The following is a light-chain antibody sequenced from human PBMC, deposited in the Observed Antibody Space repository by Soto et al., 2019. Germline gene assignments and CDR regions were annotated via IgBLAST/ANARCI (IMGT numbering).Light chain of an antibody. V-gene: IGKV1-9*01. Sequence: DIQMTQSPSTLSASVGDRVTITCLASQGIASYLAWYQQKPGKAPRLLIYAAYTLQSGVPSRFSGSGSGTDFTLTINSLQPEDFATYYCQQLNSYPITFGQGTRLEIK. CDR1: QGIASY. CDR2: AAY. CDR3: QQLNSYPIT. J-gene: IGKJ5*01.